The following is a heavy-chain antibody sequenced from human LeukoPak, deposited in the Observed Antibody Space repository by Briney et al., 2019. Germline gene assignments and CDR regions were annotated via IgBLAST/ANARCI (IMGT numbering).Heavy chain of an antibody. CDR2: ISSSSSTI. J-gene: IGHJ6*03. V-gene: IGHV3-48*01. D-gene: IGHD6-6*01. CDR3: ARDRIAARPDEVRSSKYYYYYYMDV. CDR1: GFTFSSYG. Sequence: GGSLRLSCAASGFTFSSYGMHWVRQAPGKGLEWVSYISSSSSTIYYADSVKGRFTISRDNAKNSLYLQMNSLRAEDTAVYYCARDRIAARPDEVRSSKYYYYYYMDVWGKGTTVTVSS.